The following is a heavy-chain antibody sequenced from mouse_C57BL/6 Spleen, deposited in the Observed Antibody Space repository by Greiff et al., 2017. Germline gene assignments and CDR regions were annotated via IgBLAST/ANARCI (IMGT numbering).Heavy chain of an antibody. J-gene: IGHJ4*01. CDR3: ARVLYYGNYDDSMDY. D-gene: IGHD2-1*01. V-gene: IGHV5-4*03. Sequence: EVKLVESGGGLVKPGGSLKLSCAASGFTFSSYAMSWVRQTPEKRLEWVATISDGGSYTYYPDNVKGRFTISRDNAKNNLYLQMSHLKSEDTAMXYCARVLYYGNYDDSMDYWGQGTSVTVSS. CDR2: ISDGGSYT. CDR1: GFTFSSYA.